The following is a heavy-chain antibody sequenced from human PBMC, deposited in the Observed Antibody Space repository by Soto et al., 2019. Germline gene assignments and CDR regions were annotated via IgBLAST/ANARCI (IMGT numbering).Heavy chain of an antibody. J-gene: IGHJ5*02. CDR2: TYYRSKWYN. V-gene: IGHV6-1*01. D-gene: IGHD2-15*01. Sequence: SQTLSLTCAISGDSFSINIAAWNWIRQSPSRGLEWLGRTYYRSKWYNDYTVSVKSRITINPDTSKNQFSLQLDSVTPEDTAVYYCARDPTYCTGGSCFSGGWFDPWGQGTLVTVSS. CDR3: ARDPTYCTGGSCFSGGWFDP. CDR1: GDSFSINIAA.